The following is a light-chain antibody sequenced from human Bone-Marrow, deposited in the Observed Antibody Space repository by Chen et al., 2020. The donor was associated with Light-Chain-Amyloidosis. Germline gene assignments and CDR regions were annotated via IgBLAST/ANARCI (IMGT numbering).Light chain of an antibody. V-gene: IGLV6-57*01. CDR3: QSYQGSSQGV. Sequence: NFMLTQPHPVSESPGKTVIISCTRSSGSIATNYVQWYQQRPGSSPTTVIYEDDQRPSGVPDRFSGSFDRSSDSASVTISGLKTEDEAAYYCQSYQGSSQGVFGGGTKLTVL. CDR2: EDD. CDR1: SGSIATNY. J-gene: IGLJ3*02.